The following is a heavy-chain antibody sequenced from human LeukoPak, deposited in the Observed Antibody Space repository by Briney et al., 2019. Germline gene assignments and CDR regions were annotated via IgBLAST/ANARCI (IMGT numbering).Heavy chain of an antibody. J-gene: IGHJ4*02. CDR3: ALALWFGELPHFDY. D-gene: IGHD3-10*01. Sequence: SGPTLVKPTQTLTLTCTFSGFSLSTSGVGVGWIRQPPGKAPEWLALIYWNDDKRYSPSLKSRLTITKDTSKNQVVLTMTNMDPVDTATYYCALALWFGELPHFDYWGQGTLVTVSS. CDR1: GFSLSTSGVG. CDR2: IYWNDDK. V-gene: IGHV2-5*01.